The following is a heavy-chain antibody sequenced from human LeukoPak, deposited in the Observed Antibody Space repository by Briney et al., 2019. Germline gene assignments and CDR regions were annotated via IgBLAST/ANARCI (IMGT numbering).Heavy chain of an antibody. V-gene: IGHV1-69*01. CDR3: ARDRLFGGSYLNAFDI. CDR2: IIPIFGTA. CDR1: GGTFSSYA. J-gene: IGHJ3*02. D-gene: IGHD1-26*01. Sequence: ASVKVSCKASGGTFSSYAISWLRQAPGQGLEWMGGIIPIFGTANYAQKFQGRVTITADESTSTAYMELSSLRSEDTAVYYCARDRLFGGSYLNAFDIWGQGTMVTVSS.